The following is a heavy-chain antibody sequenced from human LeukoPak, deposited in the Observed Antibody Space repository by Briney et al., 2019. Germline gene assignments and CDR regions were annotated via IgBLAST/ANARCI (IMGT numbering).Heavy chain of an antibody. CDR3: AKGAGLTGPFDY. CDR2: ISGSGAGT. Sequence: GGSLRLSCVASGFIFGTYAMNWVRQAPGKGLEWVSVISGSGAGTYYADSVKGRFTISRDNAKNSLYLQMNSLRAEDTALYYCAKGAGLTGPFDYWGQGTLVTVSS. J-gene: IGHJ4*02. CDR1: GFIFGTYA. V-gene: IGHV3-23*01. D-gene: IGHD3-9*01.